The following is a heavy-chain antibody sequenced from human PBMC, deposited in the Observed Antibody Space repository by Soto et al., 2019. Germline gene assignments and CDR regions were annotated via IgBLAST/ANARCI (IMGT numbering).Heavy chain of an antibody. CDR1: GGTFSSYA. D-gene: IGHD5-12*01. Sequence: SVKVSCKSSGGTFSSYAISWVRQAPGQGLEWMGGIIPIFGTANYAQKFQGRVTITADESTSTAYMELSSLRSEDTAVYYCARGSGGYDFPPFGVFWGQGTLVTVSS. CDR3: ARGSGGYDFPPFGVF. CDR2: IIPIFGTA. V-gene: IGHV1-69*13. J-gene: IGHJ4*02.